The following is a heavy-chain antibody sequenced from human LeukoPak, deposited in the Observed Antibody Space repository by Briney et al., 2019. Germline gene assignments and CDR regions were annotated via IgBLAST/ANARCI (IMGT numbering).Heavy chain of an antibody. CDR1: GFTVSSNY. D-gene: IGHD3-10*01. CDR3: ARGNSMVRGVTQN. V-gene: IGHV3-53*01. Sequence: GGSLRLSCAASGFTVSSNYMSWVRQAPGKGLEWVSVIYSGGSTYYADSVKGRFTISRDNAKNSLYLQMNSLRAEDTAVYYCARGNSMVRGVTQNWGQGTLVTVSS. J-gene: IGHJ4*02. CDR2: IYSGGST.